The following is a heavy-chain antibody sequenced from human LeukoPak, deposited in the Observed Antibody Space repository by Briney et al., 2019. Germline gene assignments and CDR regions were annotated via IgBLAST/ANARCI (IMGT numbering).Heavy chain of an antibody. CDR3: ARDAGDYSNYVGWFAP. CDR1: GFTFNNYW. D-gene: IGHD4-11*01. CDR2: INKDGSED. J-gene: IGHJ5*02. Sequence: PGGSLRLSCAASGFTFNNYWMSWVRQAPGKGLEWVANINKDGSEDYYVDSVNGRFTISRDNSKNTLYLQMNSLRAEDTAVYYCARDAGDYSNYVGWFAPWGQGPLVPVSS. V-gene: IGHV3-7*01.